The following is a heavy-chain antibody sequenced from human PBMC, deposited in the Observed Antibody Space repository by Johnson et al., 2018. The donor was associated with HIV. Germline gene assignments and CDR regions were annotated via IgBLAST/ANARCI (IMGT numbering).Heavy chain of an antibody. Sequence: VQLVESGGGLVQPGGSLRLSCAASGFTVSSNYMSWVRQAPGKGLEWVSIVFSGDNTYYADSVKGRFTISRDNSKNTLYLQMNSLRAEDTAVYYCARGTVCGGDCYSRAFDIWGQGTMVTVSS. J-gene: IGHJ3*02. CDR3: ARGTVCGGDCYSRAFDI. D-gene: IGHD2-21*02. CDR1: GFTVSSNY. V-gene: IGHV3-66*01. CDR2: VFSGDNT.